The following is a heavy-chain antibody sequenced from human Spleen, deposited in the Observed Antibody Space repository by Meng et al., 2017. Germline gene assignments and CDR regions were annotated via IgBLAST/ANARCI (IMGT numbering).Heavy chain of an antibody. V-gene: IGHV3-74*01. Sequence: LQWGEPGGDLFQLGGSRNPPGEASGFTFRTYGMHWVRQAPGKGLVWVSRINNDGGSRNYADSVKGRFTIARDNAKNTLYLQMNSLRAEDTAVYYCARESRRLNFWSELDYWGQGTLVTVSS. J-gene: IGHJ4*02. CDR1: GFTFRTYG. CDR2: INNDGGSR. D-gene: IGHD3-3*01. CDR3: ARESRRLNFWSELDY.